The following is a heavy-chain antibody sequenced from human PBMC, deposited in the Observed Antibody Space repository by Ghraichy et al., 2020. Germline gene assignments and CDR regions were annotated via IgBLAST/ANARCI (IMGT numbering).Heavy chain of an antibody. CDR2: IYYSGST. J-gene: IGHJ4*02. V-gene: IGHV4-59*01. D-gene: IGHD5-12*01. Sequence: SETLSLTCTVSGGSISSYYWSWIRQPPGKGLEWIGYIYYSGSTNYNPSLKSRVTISVDTSKNQFSLKLSSVTAADTAVYYCARVATGASFDYWGQGTLVTVSS. CDR3: ARVATGASFDY. CDR1: GGSISSYY.